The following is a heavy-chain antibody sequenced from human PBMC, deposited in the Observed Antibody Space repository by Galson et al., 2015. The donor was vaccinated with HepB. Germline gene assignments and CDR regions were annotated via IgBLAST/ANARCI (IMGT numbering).Heavy chain of an antibody. V-gene: IGHV3-21*01. J-gene: IGHJ4*02. CDR2: ISSSSTYI. D-gene: IGHD3-10*01. CDR1: GFTFSNYN. Sequence: SLRLSCAASGFTFSNYNMNWVRQTPGKGLEWVSFISSSSTYIYYADSMKGRSTISRDNAKNSLFLQMNSLRVEDTAVYYCARTPRGLMNLDYWGQGTLLIVSS. CDR3: ARTPRGLMNLDY.